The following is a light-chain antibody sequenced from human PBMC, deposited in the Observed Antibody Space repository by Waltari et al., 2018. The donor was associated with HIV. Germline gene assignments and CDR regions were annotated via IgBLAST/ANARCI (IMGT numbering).Light chain of an antibody. J-gene: IGKJ4*01. Sequence: VLTQSPATLSLSPGDTATLSCRASQSVSSYLAWYQQKPGQAPRLLIYDSTHRATGIPARFSGSGSTTDYTLTISSLEPEDFGVYYCQQRHKWPPLTFGGGTKVEIK. CDR2: DST. CDR1: QSVSSY. V-gene: IGKV3-11*01. CDR3: QQRHKWPPLT.